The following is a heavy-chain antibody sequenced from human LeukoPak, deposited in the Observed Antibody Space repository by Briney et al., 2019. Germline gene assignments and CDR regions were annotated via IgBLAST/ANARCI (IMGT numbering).Heavy chain of an antibody. CDR2: FDPEDGET. CDR1: GYTLTELS. D-gene: IGHD3-9*01. CDR3: ATVNTIFSLSAFDI. Sequence: ASVTVSCTVSGYTLTELSMHWVRQAPGKGIEWRGGFDPEDGETIYAQTFKGRVTITEDTSTNTAYMQLSSLRSEHTAVYYCATVNTIFSLSAFDIWGQGTMVTVSS. V-gene: IGHV1-24*01. J-gene: IGHJ3*02.